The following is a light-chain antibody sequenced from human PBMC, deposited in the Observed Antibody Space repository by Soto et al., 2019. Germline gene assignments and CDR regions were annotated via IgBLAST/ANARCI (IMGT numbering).Light chain of an antibody. CDR2: EVS. Sequence: QSALTQPASVSGSPGQSITISCTGTSSDVASYYLVSWYQKHPGKAPKLMIYEVSKRPSGVSNRFSGSKSGNTASLTISGLQAEDEADYYCCSYAGTSTYAVFGGGTQLTVL. V-gene: IGLV2-23*02. CDR3: CSYAGTSTYAV. CDR1: SSDVASYYL. J-gene: IGLJ7*01.